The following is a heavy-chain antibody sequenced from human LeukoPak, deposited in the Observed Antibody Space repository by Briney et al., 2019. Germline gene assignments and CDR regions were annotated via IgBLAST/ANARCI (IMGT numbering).Heavy chain of an antibody. J-gene: IGHJ4*02. CDR1: GFTFSSNW. V-gene: IGHV3-74*01. Sequence: LPGGSLRLSCAASGFTFSSNWMHWVRQAPGKGRVWVSRIKSDGSSTSYADSVKGRFTISRDNAKNTLYLQMNSLRAEDTGVYYCALFSWPYYWGQGTLVTVSS. CDR3: ALFSWPYY. CDR2: IKSDGSST.